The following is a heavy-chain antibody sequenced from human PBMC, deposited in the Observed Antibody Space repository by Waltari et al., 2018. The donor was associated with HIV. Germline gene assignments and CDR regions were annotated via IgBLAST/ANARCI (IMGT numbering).Heavy chain of an antibody. Sequence: EVQLVESGGGLVQPGGSLRSSCVASGFTLSSYWMLCVRQAPGKGLEWVANIKQDGSEKYYVDSVKGRFTISRDNAKNSLYLQMNSLRAEDTAVYYCARDRHYDILTGSYFDYWGQGTLVTVSS. V-gene: IGHV3-7*01. D-gene: IGHD3-9*01. CDR3: ARDRHYDILTGSYFDY. J-gene: IGHJ4*02. CDR1: GFTLSSYW. CDR2: IKQDGSEK.